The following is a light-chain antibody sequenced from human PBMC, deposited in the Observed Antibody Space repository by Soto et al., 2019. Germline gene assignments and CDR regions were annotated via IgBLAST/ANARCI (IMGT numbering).Light chain of an antibody. V-gene: IGLV1-47*01. CDR2: RNN. CDR1: SSNIGGNY. CDR3: GGWDDTLSGPV. J-gene: IGLJ2*01. Sequence: QSVLTQPPSESGTPGQRVNISCSGSSSNIGGNYVYWYRQFPGTAPKLLIQRNNQRPSGVPARFSGSKSGTSASLAISGLRTEDEADYYCGGWDDTLSGPVFGGGTKLTVL.